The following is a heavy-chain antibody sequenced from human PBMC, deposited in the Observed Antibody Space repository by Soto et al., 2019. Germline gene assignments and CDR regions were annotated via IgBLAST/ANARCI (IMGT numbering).Heavy chain of an antibody. V-gene: IGHV3-23*01. CDR2: ISSSGGSK. CDR3: ACLAWFGDPVPPFDC. J-gene: IGHJ4*02. D-gene: IGHD3-10*01. Sequence: GGSLRLSCAASGFTFSTYAMSWVRQAPGKGLDWVSGISSSGGSKNHTDSVKGRFIISRDNSKNMVYLQMNSLRAEDTAVYYCACLAWFGDPVPPFDCWGQGIVVTVSS. CDR1: GFTFSTYA.